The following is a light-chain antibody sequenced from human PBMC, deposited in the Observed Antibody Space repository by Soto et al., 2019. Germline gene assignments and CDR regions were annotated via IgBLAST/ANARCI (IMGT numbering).Light chain of an antibody. J-gene: IGLJ2*01. Sequence: QSALTQPASVSGSPGQSITISCTGTSSDVGGYNYVSWYQQHPGKAPKLIIYEVSNRPSGVSNRFSGSKSGNTASLTISGLQADDEADYYCSSYTSSSTEVFGGGTKLTVL. V-gene: IGLV2-14*01. CDR1: SSDVGGYNY. CDR2: EVS. CDR3: SSYTSSSTEV.